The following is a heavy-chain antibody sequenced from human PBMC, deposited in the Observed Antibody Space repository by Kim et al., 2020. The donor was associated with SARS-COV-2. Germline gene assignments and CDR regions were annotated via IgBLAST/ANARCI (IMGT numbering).Heavy chain of an antibody. Sequence: SAKVSCKTPGGTFSKYGISWVRLAPGQGLEWIGRIYPLFGTSKYAQKFQGRVTITADESTSTAYMELNSLRYEDPAVYYCARQIVCANTVPPYYYALDV. CDR3: ARQIVCANTVPPYYYALDV. J-gene: IGHJ6*01. D-gene: IGHD3-10*01. CDR1: GGTFSKYG. CDR2: IYPLFGTS. V-gene: IGHV1-69*13.